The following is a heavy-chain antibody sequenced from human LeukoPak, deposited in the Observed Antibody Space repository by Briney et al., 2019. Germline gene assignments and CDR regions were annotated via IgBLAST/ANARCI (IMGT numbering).Heavy chain of an antibody. J-gene: IGHJ4*02. CDR2: IHTSGST. CDR1: GGSINTYY. V-gene: IGHV4-4*07. D-gene: IGHD6-19*01. Sequence: PSETLSLTCSVSGGSINTYYGSWIRQSAGKGLEWIGRIHTSGSTNYNPSLKSRVTMSVDTSKNQFSLKVGSVSAADTGVYYCARAPEFSSGWLLDCWGQGSLVTVSS. CDR3: ARAPEFSSGWLLDC.